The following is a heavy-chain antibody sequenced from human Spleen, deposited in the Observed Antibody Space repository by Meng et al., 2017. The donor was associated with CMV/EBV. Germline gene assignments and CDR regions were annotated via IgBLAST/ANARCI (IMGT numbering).Heavy chain of an antibody. CDR2: IDSGGST. CDR1: GFSVAGNY. D-gene: IGHD2-15*01. Sequence: LSLTCAASGFSVAGNYMSWVRQAPGKGLEWVSVIDSGGSTHSADSVKGRFTISRDIPKNTLYLQMNSLRAEDTAVYYCARDSRGIDSVFWADYGMDVWGQGTTVTVSS. J-gene: IGHJ6*02. CDR3: ARDSRGIDSVFWADYGMDV. V-gene: IGHV3-53*01.